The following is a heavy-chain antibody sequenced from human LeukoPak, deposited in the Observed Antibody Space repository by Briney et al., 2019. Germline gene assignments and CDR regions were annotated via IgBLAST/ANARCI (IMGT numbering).Heavy chain of an antibody. CDR2: IYSGGST. V-gene: IGHV3-53*01. CDR1: GFTVSSNY. CDR3: ARDGLRYSSGWSPFDY. Sequence: GGSLRLSCEASGFTVSSNYMSRVRQAPGKGLEWVSVIYSGGSTYYADSVKGRFTISRDNSKNTLYLQMNSLRAEDTAVYYCARDGLRYSSGWSPFDYWGQGTLVTVSS. J-gene: IGHJ4*02. D-gene: IGHD6-19*01.